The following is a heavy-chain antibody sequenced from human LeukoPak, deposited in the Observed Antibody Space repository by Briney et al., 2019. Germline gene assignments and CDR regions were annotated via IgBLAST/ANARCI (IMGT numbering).Heavy chain of an antibody. Sequence: PGGSLRLSCAASGFTFSSYGMHWVRQPPGKGLEWIGSIYYSGSTYYNPSLKSRVTISVDTSKNQFSLKLSSVTAADTAVYYCARHDFDYWGQGTLVTVSS. CDR1: GFTFSSYG. J-gene: IGHJ4*02. CDR2: IYYSGST. CDR3: ARHDFDY. V-gene: IGHV4-39*01.